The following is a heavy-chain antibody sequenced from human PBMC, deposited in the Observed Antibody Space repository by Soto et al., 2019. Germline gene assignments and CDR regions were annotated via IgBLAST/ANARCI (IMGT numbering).Heavy chain of an antibody. CDR3: AGYDYYDSSGYYAFDI. V-gene: IGHV4-31*03. D-gene: IGHD3-22*01. CDR1: GGSISSGGYY. CDR2: IYYSGST. Sequence: PSETLSLTCTVSGGSISSGGYYWSWIRQHPGKGLEWIGYIYYSGSTYYNPSLKSRVTISVDTSKNQFSLKLSSVTAADTAMYYCAGYDYYDSSGYYAFDIWGQGTMVTVSS. J-gene: IGHJ3*02.